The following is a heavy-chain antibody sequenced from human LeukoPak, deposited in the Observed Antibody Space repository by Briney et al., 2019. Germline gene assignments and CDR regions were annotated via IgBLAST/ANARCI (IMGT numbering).Heavy chain of an antibody. V-gene: IGHV3-21*01. CDR1: GFPFSSYA. Sequence: GGSLRLSCAASGFPFSSYAMNWVRQAPGKGLEWVSSISSTSSNIYYADSVKGRFTISRDNAKKSLYLQMNSLRVEDTAVYYCATEFLGAVAETGDYWGQGTLVTVSS. CDR3: ATEFLGAVAETGDY. J-gene: IGHJ4*02. CDR2: ISSTSSNI. D-gene: IGHD6-19*01.